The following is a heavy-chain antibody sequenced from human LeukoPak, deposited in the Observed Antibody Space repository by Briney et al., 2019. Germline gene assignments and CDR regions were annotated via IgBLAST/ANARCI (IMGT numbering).Heavy chain of an antibody. J-gene: IGHJ3*02. CDR3: ARDFCGGDCYYVRTPGAFDI. V-gene: IGHV1-69*10. D-gene: IGHD2-21*02. CDR2: IIPIFGIA. Sequence: SVKVSCKASGGTFISYAISWVRQAPGQGLEWMGGIIPIFGIANYAQKFQGRVTITADKSTSTAYMELSSLRSEDTAVYYCARDFCGGDCYYVRTPGAFDIWGQGTMVTVSS. CDR1: GGTFISYA.